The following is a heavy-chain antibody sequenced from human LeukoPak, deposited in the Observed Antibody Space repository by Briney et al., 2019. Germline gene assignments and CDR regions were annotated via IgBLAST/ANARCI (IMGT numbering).Heavy chain of an antibody. D-gene: IGHD6-6*01. CDR3: AKDGSSSDYYYYGMDV. Sequence: SETLSLTCTVSGGSISCYYWSWIRQPPGKGLEWIGYIYYSGSTNYNPSLKSRVTISVDTSKNQFSLKLSSVTAADTAVYYCAKDGSSSDYYYYGMDVWGQGTTVTVSS. CDR2: IYYSGST. CDR1: GGSISCYY. J-gene: IGHJ6*02. V-gene: IGHV4-59*01.